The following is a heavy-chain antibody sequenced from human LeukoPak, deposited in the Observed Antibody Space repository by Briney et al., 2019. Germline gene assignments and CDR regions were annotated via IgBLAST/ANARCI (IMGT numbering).Heavy chain of an antibody. CDR2: INPNSGGT. V-gene: IGHV1-2*02. Sequence: ASVKVSCKASGYTFTGYYMHWVRQAPGQGLEWMGWINPNSGGTNYAQKFQGRVTMTRDTSISTAYMEPSRLRSDDTAVYYCARPIRGYSYGLLGHDAFDIWGQGTMVTVSS. CDR1: GYTFTGYY. CDR3: ARPIRGYSYGLLGHDAFDI. J-gene: IGHJ3*02. D-gene: IGHD5-18*01.